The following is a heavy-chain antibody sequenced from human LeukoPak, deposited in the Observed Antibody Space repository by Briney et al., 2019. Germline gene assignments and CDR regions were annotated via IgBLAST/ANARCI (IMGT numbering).Heavy chain of an antibody. D-gene: IGHD3-9*01. CDR1: GGSISSGGYY. J-gene: IGHJ6*03. V-gene: IGHV4-30-2*01. CDR3: ARVVDYAILTDYGFMDV. Sequence: PSETLSLTCTVSGGSISSGGYYWSWIRQPPGKGLEWIGYIYHSGSTYYNPSLKSRVTISVDRSKNQFSLKLSSVTAADTAVYYCARVVDYAILTDYGFMDVWGKGTTVTVSS. CDR2: IYHSGST.